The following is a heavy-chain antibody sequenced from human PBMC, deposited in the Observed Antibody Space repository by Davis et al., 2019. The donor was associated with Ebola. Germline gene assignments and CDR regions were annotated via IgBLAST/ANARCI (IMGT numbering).Heavy chain of an antibody. CDR3: AKDQDNSSWYLSWYFDL. CDR1: GFTFSDYY. D-gene: IGHD6-13*01. V-gene: IGHV3-53*01. CDR2: IYSGGST. Sequence: GESLKISCAASGFTFSDYYMSWVRQAPGKGLEWVSVIYSGGSTYYADSVKGRFTISRHNSKNTLFLQMNSLRAEDTAVYYCAKDQDNSSWYLSWYFDLWGRGTLVTVSS. J-gene: IGHJ2*01.